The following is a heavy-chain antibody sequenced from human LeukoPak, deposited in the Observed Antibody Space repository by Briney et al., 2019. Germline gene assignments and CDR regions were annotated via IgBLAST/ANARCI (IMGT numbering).Heavy chain of an antibody. CDR1: GFTLSTNA. CDR2: ISGSGAST. V-gene: IGHV3-23*01. CDR3: AKDAFCTSTNCYASYFDY. Sequence: GGSLRLSCLTSGFTLSTNAMSWVRQAPGKGLEWISGISGSGASTYYADSVKGRFTISRDDSRNTLYLQMNSLRGDDTAVYYCAKDAFCTSTNCYASYFDYWGQGTLVTVSS. J-gene: IGHJ4*02. D-gene: IGHD2-2*01.